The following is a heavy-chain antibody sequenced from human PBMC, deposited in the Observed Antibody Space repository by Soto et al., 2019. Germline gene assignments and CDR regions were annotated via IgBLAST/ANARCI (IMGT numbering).Heavy chain of an antibody. J-gene: IGHJ6*02. CDR3: TTEPLKSAGREMDV. CDR1: GFTFSNAW. CDR2: IKSKTDGGTT. V-gene: IGHV3-15*07. Sequence: GGSLRLSCAASGFTFSNAWMNWVRQAPGKGLEWVGRIKSKTDGGTTDYAAPVKGGFTISRDDSKNTQYLQMNSLKTEDTAVYYCTTEPLKSAGREMDVWGQGTTVTVSS.